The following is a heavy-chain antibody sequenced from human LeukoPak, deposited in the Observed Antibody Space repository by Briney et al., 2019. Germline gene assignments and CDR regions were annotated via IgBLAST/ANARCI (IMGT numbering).Heavy chain of an antibody. CDR2: ISVYNGNT. J-gene: IGHJ4*02. V-gene: IGHV1-18*01. Sequence: ASVTVSCKASGYTFTSYGISWVRQAPGQGLEWMGWISVYNGNTNYAQKFQGRVTMTTDTSTSKAYMELRSLRYDDTAVYYSARDTAALWFGESVFNDWGQGTLVTVSS. CDR1: GYTFTSYG. D-gene: IGHD3-10*01. CDR3: ARDTAALWFGESVFND.